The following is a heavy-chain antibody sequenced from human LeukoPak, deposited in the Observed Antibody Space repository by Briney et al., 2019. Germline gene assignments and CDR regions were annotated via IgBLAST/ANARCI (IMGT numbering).Heavy chain of an antibody. J-gene: IGHJ4*02. CDR3: AGNLMDTAMARSLDY. Sequence: GASVKVSCKASGYTFTSCGISWVRQAPGQGLEWMGWISAYNGNTNYAQKLQGRVTMTTDTSTSTAYMELRSLRSDDTAVYYCAGNLMDTAMARSLDYWGQGTLVTVSS. CDR2: ISAYNGNT. D-gene: IGHD5-18*01. V-gene: IGHV1-18*01. CDR1: GYTFTSCG.